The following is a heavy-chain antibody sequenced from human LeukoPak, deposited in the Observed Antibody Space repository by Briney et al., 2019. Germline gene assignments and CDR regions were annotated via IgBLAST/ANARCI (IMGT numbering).Heavy chain of an antibody. Sequence: GGSLRLSCAASGFTFSSYAMSWVRQAPGKGLEWVSAISGSGGSTYYADSAKGRFTISRDNSKNTLYLQMNSLRAEDTAVYYCAKDRPAVAVAGTAAFDYWGQGTLVTVSS. D-gene: IGHD6-19*01. CDR2: ISGSGGST. CDR1: GFTFSSYA. CDR3: AKDRPAVAVAGTAAFDY. J-gene: IGHJ4*02. V-gene: IGHV3-23*01.